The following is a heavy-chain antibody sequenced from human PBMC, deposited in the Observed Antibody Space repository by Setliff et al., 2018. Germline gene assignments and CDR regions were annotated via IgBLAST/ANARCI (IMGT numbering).Heavy chain of an antibody. CDR1: GGSFSGYY. D-gene: IGHD4-17*01. CDR3: ASLGVTRDYVDN. CDR2: INHSGST. J-gene: IGHJ4*02. V-gene: IGHV4-34*01. Sequence: SETLSLTCAVYGGSFSGYYWSWIRQPPGKGLEWIGEINHSGSTNYNPSLKSRVTISVDTSKNQFSLKLSSVTAADTAVYYCASLGVTRDYVDNWGRGTLVTVSS.